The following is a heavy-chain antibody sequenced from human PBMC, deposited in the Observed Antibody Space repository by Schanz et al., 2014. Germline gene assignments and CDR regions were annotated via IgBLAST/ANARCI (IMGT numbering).Heavy chain of an antibody. V-gene: IGHV3-11*05. CDR1: GFTFSDHY. D-gene: IGHD6-19*01. CDR2: ISSGSSYA. Sequence: VQLVESGGGLVQPGGSLRLSCAASGFTFSDHYMDWVRQAPGKGLEWVSDISSGSSYANYADSVKGRFSISRDYSKNTLYLQMSSLRAEDTAIYYCAKLSSSGRLAGYFDYWGQGALVTVSS. CDR3: AKLSSSGRLAGYFDY. J-gene: IGHJ4*02.